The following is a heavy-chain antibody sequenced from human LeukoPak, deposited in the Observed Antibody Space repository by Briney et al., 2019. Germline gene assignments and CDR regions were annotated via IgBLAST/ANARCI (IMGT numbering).Heavy chain of an antibody. V-gene: IGHV3-9*01. CDR2: ISWNSGSI. CDR3: AKDRLGELPQGY. Sequence: GGSLRLSCAASGFTFDDYAMHWVRQAPGKGLEWVSGISWNSGSIGYADSVKGRFTISRDNAKNSLYLQMNSLGAEDTALYYCAKDRLGELPQGYWGQGTLVTVSS. CDR1: GFTFDDYA. J-gene: IGHJ4*02. D-gene: IGHD1-26*01.